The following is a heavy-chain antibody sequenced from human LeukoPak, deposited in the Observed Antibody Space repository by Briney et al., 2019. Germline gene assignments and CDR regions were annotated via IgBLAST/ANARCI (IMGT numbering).Heavy chain of an antibody. D-gene: IGHD1-26*01. V-gene: IGHV3-74*01. CDR3: ACAGDSTSYPDDY. CDR1: EFTFSSHW. Sequence: GGSLRLSCAASEFTFSSHWMYLVRQAPGKGLVWVSRINSDGSTTTYADSVKGRFTISRDNANNTLYLQMNSLRAEDTAGYYWACAGDSTSYPDDYWGQGTLVTVSS. CDR2: INSDGSTT. J-gene: IGHJ4*02.